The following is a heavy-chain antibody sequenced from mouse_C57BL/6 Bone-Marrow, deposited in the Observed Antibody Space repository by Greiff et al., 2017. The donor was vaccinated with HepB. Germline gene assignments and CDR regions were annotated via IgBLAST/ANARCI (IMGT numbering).Heavy chain of an antibody. J-gene: IGHJ3*01. CDR3: ARQRRLEAWFAY. V-gene: IGHV1-55*01. CDR2: IYPGSGST. CDR1: GYTFTSYW. Sequence: QVQLQQPGAELVKPGASVKMSCKASGYTFTSYWITWVKQRPGQGLEWIGDIYPGSGSTNYNEKFKSKATLTVDTSSSTAYMQLSSLTSEDSAVYYCARQRRLEAWFAYWGQGTLVTVSA. D-gene: IGHD3-2*02.